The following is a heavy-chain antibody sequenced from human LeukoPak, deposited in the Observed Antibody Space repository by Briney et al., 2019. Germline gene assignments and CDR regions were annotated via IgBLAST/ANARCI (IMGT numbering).Heavy chain of an antibody. CDR3: ARDGSCNDDFDI. CDR1: GFSFSSYS. CDR2: ISSSWRYI. J-gene: IGHJ3*02. V-gene: IGHV3-21*01. Sequence: GWSLRLSYAASGFSFSSYSMHWVHQAPGKGLEWVSSISSSWRYIYYADSVKGRFTISSDHAKNSLYLQMDSLGRQDPAVLYLARDGSCNDDFDIWDKGTMVTVSS. D-gene: IGHD3-10*01.